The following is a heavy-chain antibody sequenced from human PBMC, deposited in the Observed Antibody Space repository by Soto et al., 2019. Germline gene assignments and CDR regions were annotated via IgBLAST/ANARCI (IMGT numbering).Heavy chain of an antibody. V-gene: IGHV1-69*01. D-gene: IGHD4-17*01. CDR2: IIPIFGTA. CDR3: ARDLYGGKAYYYYYGMDV. J-gene: IGHJ6*02. CDR1: GGTFSSYA. Sequence: QVQLVQSGAEVKKPGSSVKVSCKASGGTFSSYAISWVRQAPGQGLEWMGGIIPIFGTANYAQKFQGRVTITADESTSTAYMELSSLRSEDTAMYYCARDLYGGKAYYYYYGMDVWGQGTTVTVSS.